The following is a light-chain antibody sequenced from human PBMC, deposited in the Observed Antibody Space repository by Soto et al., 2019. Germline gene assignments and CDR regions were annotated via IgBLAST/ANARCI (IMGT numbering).Light chain of an antibody. CDR1: QSVSSN. CDR3: HQRSDWLT. J-gene: IGKJ4*01. V-gene: IGKV3-11*01. CDR2: DAS. Sequence: EIVLTQSPATLSLSPGERATLSCSARQSVSSNLAWYQQKGGQAPRLLIYDASKRATGIPARFSGSGSGTDFTLSISSLEPEDFAVYYCHQRSDWLTFGGGTKVEI.